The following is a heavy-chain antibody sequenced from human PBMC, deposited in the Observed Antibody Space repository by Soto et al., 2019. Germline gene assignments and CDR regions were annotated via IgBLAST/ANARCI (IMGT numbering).Heavy chain of an antibody. V-gene: IGHV3-30-3*01. Sequence: QVQLVESGGGVVQPGRSLRLSCAASGFTFSRFSMHWVRQAPGKGLEWVTLISYDGSSKYYADSVKGRFTISRDNSQNTLSLQMNILRPEDTAVYYCARANKYNWNWMDYWGQGTLVTVSS. D-gene: IGHD1-7*01. CDR1: GFTFSRFS. CDR2: ISYDGSSK. J-gene: IGHJ4*02. CDR3: ARANKYNWNWMDY.